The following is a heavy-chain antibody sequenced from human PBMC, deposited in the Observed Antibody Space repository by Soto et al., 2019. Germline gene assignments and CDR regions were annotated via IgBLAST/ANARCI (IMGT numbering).Heavy chain of an antibody. J-gene: IGHJ4*02. V-gene: IGHV1-69*08. CDR2: IIPMLDVT. CDR1: GSTFRNHI. CDR3: ARDSPIGSTFSGHDDIDS. D-gene: IGHD5-12*01. Sequence: QVQVVQSGAEVKKPGASVRVSCKTSGSTFRNHIITWVRQAPGQGLEWMGRIIPMLDVTNYAQKFQGRVTITADQSTTTAYMEVSSLSSADPAVYYCARDSPIGSTFSGHDDIDSWGQGTLVTVSS.